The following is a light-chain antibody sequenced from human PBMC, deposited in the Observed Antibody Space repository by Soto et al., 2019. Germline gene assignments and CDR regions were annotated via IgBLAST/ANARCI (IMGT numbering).Light chain of an antibody. CDR2: AAS. CDR3: QQLNSYPLT. CDR1: QSISRY. Sequence: DIHMTQSPSTLSASLRDRVSITLRASQSISRYLNWYQQKPGRAPKLLIYAASTLQSGVPSRFSGSGSGTEFTPTISSLQPEDFATYYCQQLNSYPLTFGGGTKVDIK. J-gene: IGKJ4*01. V-gene: IGKV1-9*01.